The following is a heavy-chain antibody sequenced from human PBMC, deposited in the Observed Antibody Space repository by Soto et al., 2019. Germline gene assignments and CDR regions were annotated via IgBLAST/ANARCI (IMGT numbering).Heavy chain of an antibody. V-gene: IGHV2-70*01. CDR3: ARGVGDLLWKARPYYFDY. CDR1: GFSLSTSGMC. CDR2: IDWDDDK. Sequence: SGPTLVNPTQTLTLTCTFSGFSLSTSGMCVSWIRQPPGKALEWLALIDWDDDKYYSTSLKTRLTISKDTSKNQVVLTMTNMDPVDTATYYCARGVGDLLWKARPYYFDYWGQGALVTVSS. D-gene: IGHD3-10*01. J-gene: IGHJ4*02.